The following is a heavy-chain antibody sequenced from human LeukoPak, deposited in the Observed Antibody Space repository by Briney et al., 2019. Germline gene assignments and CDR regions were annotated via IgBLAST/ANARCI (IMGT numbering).Heavy chain of an antibody. CDR1: GGSISSYY. V-gene: IGHV4-59*01. CDR3: ARDMDYGDSDGMDV. CDR2: IYYSGST. D-gene: IGHD4-17*01. Sequence: SETLSLTCTVSGGSISSYYWSWIRQPPGKGLEWIGYIYYSGSTNYNPSLKSRVTISVDTSKNQFSLKLSSVTAADTAVYYCARDMDYGDSDGMDVWGQGTTVTVSS. J-gene: IGHJ6*02.